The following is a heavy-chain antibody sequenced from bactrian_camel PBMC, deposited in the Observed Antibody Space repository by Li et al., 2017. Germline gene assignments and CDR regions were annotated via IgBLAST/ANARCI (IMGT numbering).Heavy chain of an antibody. CDR3: AADCGPRKSDCSGGVCPPADFGY. Sequence: VQLVESGGGLVQPGGSLRLSCGASGSIYGGACVGWLRQAPGKEREGVAATDSDGSTSYADSVKGRFTISKANAQNTLYLQMNSLKPEDTAMYYCAADCGPRKSDCSGGVCPPADFGYWGQGTQVTVS. CDR2: TDSDGST. V-gene: IGHV3S53*01. D-gene: IGHD2*01. J-gene: IGHJ6*01. CDR1: GSIYGGAC.